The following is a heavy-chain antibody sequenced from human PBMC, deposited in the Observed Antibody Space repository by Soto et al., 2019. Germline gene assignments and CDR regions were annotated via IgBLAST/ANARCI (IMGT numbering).Heavy chain of an antibody. J-gene: IGHJ4*02. CDR2: IYYSGNT. Sequence: QLQLQESGPGLVKPSETLSLTCTVSGDSIRSSHYWGWIRQPPGKGLEWIGSIYYSGNTYYSPSLKSRVAISRDTSRNQFSLKLSSVTAADTAVYYCARHIGSGSSYRGAWGQGPLVTVSS. V-gene: IGHV4-39*01. CDR3: ARHIGSGSSYRGA. D-gene: IGHD3-10*01. CDR1: GDSIRSSHY.